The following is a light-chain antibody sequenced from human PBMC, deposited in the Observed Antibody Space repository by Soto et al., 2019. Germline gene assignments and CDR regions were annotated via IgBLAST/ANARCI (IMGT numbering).Light chain of an antibody. V-gene: IGKV1D-12*01. CDR1: QGINTW. Sequence: DIQMTQSPSFVSASVGDSVTITCRASQGINTWLAWYQQKPGKAPKLLIYAASSLQRGVPPRFSGSGSGTDFSRSINSLQPEDFATYFCQQASSFPLTFGGGTKIE. CDR2: AAS. J-gene: IGKJ4*01. CDR3: QQASSFPLT.